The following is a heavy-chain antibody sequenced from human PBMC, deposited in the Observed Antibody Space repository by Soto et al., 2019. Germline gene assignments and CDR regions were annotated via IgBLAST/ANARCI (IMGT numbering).Heavy chain of an antibody. Sequence: GESLKISCKGSGYSFTSYWIGWVRQMPGKGLVWMGIIYPGDSDTRYSPSFQGQVTISADKSISTAYLQWSSLKASDTAMYYCARGASSEADWFDPWGQGTLVTVSS. D-gene: IGHD1-26*01. CDR3: ARGASSEADWFDP. CDR2: IYPGDSDT. CDR1: GYSFTSYW. J-gene: IGHJ5*02. V-gene: IGHV5-51*01.